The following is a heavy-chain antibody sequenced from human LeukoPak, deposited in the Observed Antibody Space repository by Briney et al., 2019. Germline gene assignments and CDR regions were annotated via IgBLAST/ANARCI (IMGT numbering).Heavy chain of an antibody. CDR1: GFTFSSYS. CDR2: ISSSSYV. V-gene: IGHV3-21*01. D-gene: IGHD6-25*01. CDR3: ATPSGGY. J-gene: IGHJ4*02. Sequence: GGSLRLSCAASGFTFSSYSMNWVRQAPGKGLEWVSSISSSSYVYYADSVKGRFTISRDNAKNSLYLQMNSLRAEDTAVYYCATPSGGYWGQGTLVTVSS.